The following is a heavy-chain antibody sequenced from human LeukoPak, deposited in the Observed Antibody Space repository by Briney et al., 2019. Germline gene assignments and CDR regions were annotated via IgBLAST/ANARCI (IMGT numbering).Heavy chain of an antibody. CDR3: ARGAMTTTSTPDY. Sequence: SETLSLTCTVSGGSISSYYWSWIRQPPGKGLEWIGYIYYSGSTNYNPSLKSRVTLSVDTSKNQFSLKLSSVTAADTAVYYCARGAMTTTSTPDYWGQGTLVTVSS. D-gene: IGHD5-24*01. V-gene: IGHV4-59*13. CDR2: IYYSGST. CDR1: GGSISSYY. J-gene: IGHJ4*02.